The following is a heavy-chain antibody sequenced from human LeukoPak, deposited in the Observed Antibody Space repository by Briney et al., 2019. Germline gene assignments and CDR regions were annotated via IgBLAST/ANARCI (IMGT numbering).Heavy chain of an antibody. J-gene: IGHJ4*02. CDR3: ARAVGIAAAAPFDY. D-gene: IGHD6-13*01. CDR2: ISGSGGST. Sequence: GSLRLSCAASGFTFSSYAMSWVRQAPGKGLEWVSAISGSGGSTYYADSVKGRFTISRDNSKNSLYLQMNSLRAEDTAVYYCARAVGIAAAAPFDYWGQGTLVTVSS. CDR1: GFTFSSYA. V-gene: IGHV3-23*01.